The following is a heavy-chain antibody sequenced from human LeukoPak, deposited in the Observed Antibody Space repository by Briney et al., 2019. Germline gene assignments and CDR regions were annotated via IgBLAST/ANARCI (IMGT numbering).Heavy chain of an antibody. CDR1: GGTFSSYA. J-gene: IGHJ6*02. CDR2: IIPIFGTA. Sequence: GASVKVSCKASGGTFSSYAISWVRQAPGQGLEWMGGIIPIFGTANYAQKFQGRVTITADESTSTAYMELSSLRSEDTAVYYCARVSSSWYPDYYYYGMDVWGQGTAVTVSS. V-gene: IGHV1-69*13. D-gene: IGHD6-13*01. CDR3: ARVSSSWYPDYYYYGMDV.